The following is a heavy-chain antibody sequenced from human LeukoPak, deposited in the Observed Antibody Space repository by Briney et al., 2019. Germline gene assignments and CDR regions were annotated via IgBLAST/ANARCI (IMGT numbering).Heavy chain of an antibody. V-gene: IGHV4-34*01. CDR3: ARGPRGYSGYDLWGAFDY. CDR1: GGSFSGYY. D-gene: IGHD5-12*01. J-gene: IGHJ4*02. CDR2: INHSGST. Sequence: SETLSLTCAVYGGSFSGYYWSWIRQPPGKGLEWIGEINHSGSTNYNPSLKSRVTISVDTSKNQFSLKLSSVTAADTAVYYRARGPRGYSGYDLWGAFDYWGQGTLVTVSS.